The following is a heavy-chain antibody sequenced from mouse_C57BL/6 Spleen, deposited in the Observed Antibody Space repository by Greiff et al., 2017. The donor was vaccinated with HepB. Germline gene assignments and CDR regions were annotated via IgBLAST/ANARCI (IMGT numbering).Heavy chain of an antibody. CDR2: IYTRSGIT. D-gene: IGHD4-1*02. CDR3: AKIPNWDGFAY. V-gene: IGHV1-81*01. J-gene: IGHJ3*01. CDR1: GYTFTSYG. Sequence: QVQLPPSGAELARPGASVKLSCKASGYTFTSYGISWVKQRTVQGLEWIGEIYTRSGITYYNEKFKGKATLTSDKSSSPAYMGLRRLTSEVSAVDFCAKIPNWDGFAYWGQGTLVTVSA.